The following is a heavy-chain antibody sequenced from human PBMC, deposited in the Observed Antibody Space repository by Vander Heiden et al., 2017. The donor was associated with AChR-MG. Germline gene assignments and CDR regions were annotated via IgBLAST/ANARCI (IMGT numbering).Heavy chain of an antibody. CDR2: NSGSGGST. CDR3: AKDNPFDPFGIN. V-gene: IGHV3-23*01. CDR1: GFTFKSDA. Sequence: DVQLLEPGGGLVQLGGSLRRYCAAPGFTFKSDAMSWVRRAPGKGLEWVSANSGSGGSTYYADSVKGRFTSSRDNSKNTLYLQMNSLRAEDTAVYYFAKDNPFDPFGINWGQGTLVTVSS. J-gene: IGHJ4*02. D-gene: IGHD3-10*01.